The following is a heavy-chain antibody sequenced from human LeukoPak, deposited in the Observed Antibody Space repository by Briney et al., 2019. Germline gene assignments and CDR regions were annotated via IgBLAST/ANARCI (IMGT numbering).Heavy chain of an antibody. V-gene: IGHV1-3*01. CDR1: GYTFTSYA. J-gene: IGHJ4*02. D-gene: IGHD3-9*01. Sequence: ASVKVSCKASGYTFTSYAMHWVRQAPGQRLKWMTWINAGNGNTTYSQKFQGRVTITRDTSASTAYMELSSLRSEDTVFFFKQKTAYEILTGYYTLDYWGQGTLVTVSS. CDR2: INAGNGNT. CDR3: QKTAYEILTGYYTLDY.